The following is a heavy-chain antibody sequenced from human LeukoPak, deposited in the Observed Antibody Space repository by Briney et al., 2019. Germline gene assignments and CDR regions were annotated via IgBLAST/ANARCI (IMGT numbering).Heavy chain of an antibody. D-gene: IGHD6-13*01. Sequence: GGSLRLSCASSGFTFCSYWMHGVRQVPGKGLVWVSRINSDGRSTSYADSVKGRFTISRDNAKNTLYLQMNSLTAEDTAVYYCARVAYGSSWYVDYWGQGNLVTVSS. CDR3: ARVAYGSSWYVDY. CDR2: INSDGRST. CDR1: GFTFCSYW. V-gene: IGHV3-74*01. J-gene: IGHJ4*02.